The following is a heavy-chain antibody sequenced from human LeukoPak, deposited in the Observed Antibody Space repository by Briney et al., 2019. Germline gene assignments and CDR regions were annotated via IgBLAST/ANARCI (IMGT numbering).Heavy chain of an antibody. Sequence: ASVKVSCKASGYTFTSYYMHWVRQAPGQGLEWMGIINPSGGSTSYAQKFQGRVTMTRDTSTSTVYMELSSLRSEDTAVYYCARDHKPTYYYDSSGYYTLLDWGQGTLVTVSS. D-gene: IGHD3-22*01. J-gene: IGHJ4*02. CDR1: GYTFTSYY. V-gene: IGHV1-46*01. CDR3: ARDHKPTYYYDSSGYYTLLD. CDR2: INPSGGST.